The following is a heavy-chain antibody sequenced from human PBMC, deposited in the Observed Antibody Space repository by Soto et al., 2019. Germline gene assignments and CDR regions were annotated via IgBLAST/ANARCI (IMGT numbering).Heavy chain of an antibody. D-gene: IGHD1-1*01. J-gene: IGHJ6*02. V-gene: IGHV1-69*12. CDR1: GGSFSTYA. CDR3: ARSLGLEYYYGMDV. Sequence: QVQLVQSGADVKEPGSSVTISCKTFGGSFSTYAINWVRQAPGQGLEWMGGAVPVYGTSTYAQNFQDRVTITADESTRTCYMELRSLTSEDTAVYYCARSLGLEYYYGMDVWGQGTTVTVSS. CDR2: AVPVYGTS.